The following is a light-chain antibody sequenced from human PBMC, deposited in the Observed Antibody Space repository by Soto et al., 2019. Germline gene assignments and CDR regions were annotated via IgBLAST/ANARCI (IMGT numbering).Light chain of an antibody. J-gene: IGKJ4*01. CDR1: QSVISS. V-gene: IGKV3-15*01. Sequence: EIVVTQSPALLSVSPGERVTLSCRASQSVISSIAWYQQKLGQAPRLLIYGASTRATGIPARFSGSGSGTEFFLTISSLQSEDFAMYYCQHYNNWLGTFGGGTKV. CDR3: QHYNNWLGT. CDR2: GAS.